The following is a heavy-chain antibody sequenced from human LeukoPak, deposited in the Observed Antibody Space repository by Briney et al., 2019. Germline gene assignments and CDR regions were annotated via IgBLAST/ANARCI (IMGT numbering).Heavy chain of an antibody. J-gene: IGHJ4*02. D-gene: IGHD5-18*01. Sequence: GGSLRLSCAASGFTFSSYWMSWVRQAPGKGLEWVANIKKDGSEKYYVDSVKGRFTISRGNAKTSLYLQINSLRAEDTAVYYCARHLSGVTGYTYGRGIDYWGQGTLVTVSS. V-gene: IGHV3-7*01. CDR1: GFTFSSYW. CDR2: IKKDGSEK. CDR3: ARHLSGVTGYTYGRGIDY.